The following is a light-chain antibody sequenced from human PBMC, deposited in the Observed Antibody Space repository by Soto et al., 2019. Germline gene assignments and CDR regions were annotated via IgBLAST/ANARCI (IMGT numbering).Light chain of an antibody. Sequence: EIVLTQSPGTLSLSPGERATLSCRASQSVSSSYLVWYQTKAGQAPRLLIYGASGRATGIPARFSGSESGTEFTLTISSLQSEDFAVYYCQQYSNWPPITFGQGTRLEIK. CDR3: QQYSNWPPIT. V-gene: IGKV3-20*01. CDR2: GAS. J-gene: IGKJ5*01. CDR1: QSVSSSY.